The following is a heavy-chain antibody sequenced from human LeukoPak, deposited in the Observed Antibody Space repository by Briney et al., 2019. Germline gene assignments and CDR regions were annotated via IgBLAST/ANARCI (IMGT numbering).Heavy chain of an antibody. Sequence: PGGSLRLSCAASVFTFSSYAMSLVRQAPGKGLEWVASISGSGVTTYHADAVKGRFTISRDNSKNTLYLQMDSLRVEDTALYYCAKSYSTGWYFGNGMDVWGQGTAVTVSS. CDR3: AKSYSTGWYFGNGMDV. CDR2: ISGSGVTT. CDR1: VFTFSSYA. D-gene: IGHD6-19*01. J-gene: IGHJ6*02. V-gene: IGHV3-23*01.